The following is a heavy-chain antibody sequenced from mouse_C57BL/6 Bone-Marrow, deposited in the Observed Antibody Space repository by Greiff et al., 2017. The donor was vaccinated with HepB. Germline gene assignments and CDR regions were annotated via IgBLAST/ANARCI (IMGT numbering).Heavy chain of an antibody. V-gene: IGHV1-26*01. CDR1: GYTFTDYY. CDR3: ALFYYGSSYTGWYFDV. D-gene: IGHD1-1*01. J-gene: IGHJ1*03. CDR2: INPNNGGT. Sequence: VQLQQSGPELVKPGASVKISCKASGYTFTDYYMNWVKQSHGKSLEWIGDINPNNGGTSYNQKFKGKATLTVDKSSSTAYMELRSLTSEDSAVYYCALFYYGSSYTGWYFDVWGTGTTVTVSS.